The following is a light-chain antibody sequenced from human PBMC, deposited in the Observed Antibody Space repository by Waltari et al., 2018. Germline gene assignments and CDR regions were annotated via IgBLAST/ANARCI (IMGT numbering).Light chain of an antibody. CDR1: QSISSY. CDR3: QQSYSTPYT. V-gene: IGKV1-39*01. Sequence: DIQMTQSPSSLSASVGDRVTITCRASQSISSYLNWYQQKPGKAPKLLIYAAASLQRGVASRFSGSGSGTDVTLTISSLQPEDFATYYCQQSYSTPYTFGQGTKLEIK. J-gene: IGKJ2*01. CDR2: AAA.